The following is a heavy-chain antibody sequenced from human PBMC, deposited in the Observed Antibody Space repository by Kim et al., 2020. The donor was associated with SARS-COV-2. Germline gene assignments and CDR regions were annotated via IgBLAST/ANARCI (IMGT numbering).Heavy chain of an antibody. J-gene: IGHJ4*02. CDR2: LYHSGGF. D-gene: IGHD5-12*01. Sequence: SETLSLTCAVSGVSISSLNWWSWVRQPPGKGLEWIGELYHSGGFNYHPSLKSRVTISVDKSKNQFSLRLNSVTAADTAVYYCARRPIILGHYYFDYWGQGTLVTVSS. V-gene: IGHV4-4*02. CDR3: ARRPIILGHYYFDY. CDR1: GVSISSLNW.